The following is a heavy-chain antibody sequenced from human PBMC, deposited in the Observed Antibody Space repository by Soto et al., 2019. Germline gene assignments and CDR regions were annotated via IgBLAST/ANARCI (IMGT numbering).Heavy chain of an antibody. CDR1: GFIFTKAW. V-gene: IGHV3-15*01. J-gene: IGHJ4*02. D-gene: IGHD5-12*01. CDR3: TTQGYDDNTTCGDH. CDR2: IKSKDDGGAT. Sequence: EVQLVESGGGLVKAGGSLRLSCGGSGFIFTKAWMSWVRQAPGKGLEWVGRIKSKDDGGATDYAAPVKGRFIITRDDSSNTVYLQMNRLKVEDTAAYYCTTQGYDDNTTCGDHWGQGNLGIVSS.